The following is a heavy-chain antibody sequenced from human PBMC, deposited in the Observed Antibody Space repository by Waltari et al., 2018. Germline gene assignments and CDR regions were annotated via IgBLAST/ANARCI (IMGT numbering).Heavy chain of an antibody. J-gene: IGHJ4*02. CDR1: GVTIGRFW. D-gene: IGHD1-1*01. CDR3: VGWNDPINS. CDR2: IGPDGSDK. Sequence: EAQLVQSGGGLVQPGGSLTLSCAASGVTIGRFWMPWIRQAPGEGLQWVAHIGPDGSDKYYVDSVKGRFTISRDNAENSLLLQMSSLRVEDTALYYCVGWNDPINSWGQGTLVAVSS. V-gene: IGHV3-7*01.